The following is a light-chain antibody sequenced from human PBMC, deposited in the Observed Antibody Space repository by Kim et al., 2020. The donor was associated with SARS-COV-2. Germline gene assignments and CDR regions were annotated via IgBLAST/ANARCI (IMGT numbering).Light chain of an antibody. J-gene: IGLJ3*02. Sequence: ALGQTVTIPCQGDSLRTYYASWYQQKPGQAPILVIFDKSNRPSGIPHRFSGSGSGSTASLTITGAQAEDEADYYCNSRDSGGFHWVFGAGTQLTVL. V-gene: IGLV3-19*01. CDR2: DKS. CDR1: SLRTYY. CDR3: NSRDSGGFHWV.